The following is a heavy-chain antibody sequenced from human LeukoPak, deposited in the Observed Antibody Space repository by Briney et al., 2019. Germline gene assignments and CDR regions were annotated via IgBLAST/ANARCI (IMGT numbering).Heavy chain of an antibody. Sequence: PSETLSLTCAVSGGSISSSNWWSWVRQPPGKGLEWFGEIYHSGSTNYNSSLKSRVTISVDKSKSQFSMKLSSMTAADTAVYYCARVSFDSSGYVFDYWGQGTLVTVSS. CDR3: ARVSFDSSGYVFDY. D-gene: IGHD3-22*01. J-gene: IGHJ4*02. CDR1: GGSISSSNW. V-gene: IGHV4-4*02. CDR2: IYHSGST.